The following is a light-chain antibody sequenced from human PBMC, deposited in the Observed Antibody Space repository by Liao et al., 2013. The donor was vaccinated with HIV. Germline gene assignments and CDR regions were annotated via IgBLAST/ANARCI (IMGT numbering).Light chain of an antibody. CDR2: QDI. CDR1: KLGNRY. V-gene: IGLV3-1*01. J-gene: IGLJ2*01. CDR3: LVWDSSTVV. Sequence: SYELTQAPSVSVSPGQTASITCSGDKLGNRYTCWYQQKAGQTPVMVIYQDIKRPSGIPERFSGSNSGNTATLTISGTQPMDEADYHCLVWDSSTVVFGGGTKLTVL.